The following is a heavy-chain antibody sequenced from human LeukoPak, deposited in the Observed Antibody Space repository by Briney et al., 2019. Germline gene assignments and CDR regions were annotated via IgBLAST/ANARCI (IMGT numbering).Heavy chain of an antibody. J-gene: IGHJ3*02. Sequence: SETLSLTCTVSGYSISSSYYWSWIRQPAGKGLEWIGRIHAGGSTNYNPSLKSRVTISADTSKNQFSLKLSAVTAADTAVYYCARELGGDSSGYYAFDIWGQGTMVTVSS. V-gene: IGHV4-4*07. D-gene: IGHD3-22*01. CDR1: GYSISSSYY. CDR2: IHAGGST. CDR3: ARELGGDSSGYYAFDI.